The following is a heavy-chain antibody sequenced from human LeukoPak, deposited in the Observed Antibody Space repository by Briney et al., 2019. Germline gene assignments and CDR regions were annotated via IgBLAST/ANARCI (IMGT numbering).Heavy chain of an antibody. CDR2: INPNSGGT. D-gene: IGHD6-6*01. J-gene: IGHJ6*02. V-gene: IGHV1-2*02. CDR3: ARGPPTHSSSWGYYYYYGMDV. CDR1: GYTFTGYY. Sequence: ASVKVSCKASGYTFTGYYMHWVRQAPGQGLEWMGWINPNSGGTNYAQKFQGRVTMTRNTSISTAYMELSSLRSEDTAVYYCARGPPTHSSSWGYYYYYGMDVWGQGTTVTVSS.